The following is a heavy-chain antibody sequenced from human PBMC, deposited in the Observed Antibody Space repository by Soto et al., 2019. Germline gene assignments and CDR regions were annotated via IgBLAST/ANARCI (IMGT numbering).Heavy chain of an antibody. Sequence: QVQLQESGPGLVKPSETLSLTCSVFGGSISGFYWSWVRQPPGKGLEWIGYIYYSGSTNYCPSLKSRVTISRDTSKNQLSLRLSSVTAADTAVYYCARGILGATTPFEYWGQGTLVTVSS. D-gene: IGHD1-26*01. J-gene: IGHJ4*02. V-gene: IGHV4-59*01. CDR2: IYYSGST. CDR1: GGSISGFY. CDR3: ARGILGATTPFEY.